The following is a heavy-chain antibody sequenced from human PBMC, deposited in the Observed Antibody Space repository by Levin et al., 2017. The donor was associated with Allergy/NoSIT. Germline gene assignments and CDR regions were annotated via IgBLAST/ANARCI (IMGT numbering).Heavy chain of an antibody. CDR1: GGTFSSYA. D-gene: IGHD5-12*01. CDR2: IIPIFGTA. J-gene: IGHJ4*02. V-gene: IGHV1-69*13. CDR3: ARDRFNSGYDFDY. Sequence: AASVKVSCKASGGTFSSYAISWVRQAPGQGLEWMGGIIPIFGTANYAQKFQGRVTITADESTSTAYMELSSLRSEDTAVYYCARDRFNSGYDFDYWGQGTLVTVSS.